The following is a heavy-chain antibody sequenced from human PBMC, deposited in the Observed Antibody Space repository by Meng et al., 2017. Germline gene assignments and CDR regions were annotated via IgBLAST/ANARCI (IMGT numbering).Heavy chain of an antibody. CDR1: GYTFTSYD. Sequence: ASVKVSCKASGYTFTSYDINWLRQATGQGLEWMGWISAYNGNTNYAQKLQGRVTMTTDTSTSTAYMELRSLRSDDTAVYYCARDVPGQRYCSGGSCYFFDAFDIWGQGIMVTVSS. V-gene: IGHV1-18*01. J-gene: IGHJ3*02. CDR2: ISAYNGNT. CDR3: ARDVPGQRYCSGGSCYFFDAFDI. D-gene: IGHD2-15*01.